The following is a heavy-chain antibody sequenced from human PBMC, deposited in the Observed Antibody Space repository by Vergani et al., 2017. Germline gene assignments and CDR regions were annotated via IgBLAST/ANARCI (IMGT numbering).Heavy chain of an antibody. CDR1: GFKFGDYT. D-gene: IGHD2-15*01. CDR2: ISWDGGST. V-gene: IGHV3-43*01. J-gene: IGHJ4*02. CDR3: AKELESAAYDY. Sequence: EVQLVESGGGVIQPGKSLRLSCEASGFKFGDYTMHWVRQAPGKSPEWVALISWDGGSTNYAGSVKGRFTVSRDNSKNSLFLQLNSLTIDDTALYFCAKELESAAYDYLGQGTLVTVSS.